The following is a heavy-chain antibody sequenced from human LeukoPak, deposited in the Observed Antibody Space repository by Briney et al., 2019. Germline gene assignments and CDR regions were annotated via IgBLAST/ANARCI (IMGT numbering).Heavy chain of an antibody. Sequence: GGSLRLSCAASGFTFSSYTLNWVRQAPGKGLEWVSSTTTAGYVYYSDSLKGRFTISRDDAKQSLYLQMDSLRAEDTAVYYCARDTNYYDSSGYYSGSDFDHWGQGTLVTVSS. D-gene: IGHD3-22*01. CDR3: ARDTNYYDSSGYYSGSDFDH. CDR1: GFTFSSYT. V-gene: IGHV3-21*01. J-gene: IGHJ4*02. CDR2: TTTAGYV.